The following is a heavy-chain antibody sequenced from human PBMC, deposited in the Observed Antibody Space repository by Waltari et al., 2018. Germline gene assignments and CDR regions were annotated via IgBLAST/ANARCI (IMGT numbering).Heavy chain of an antibody. CDR1: GSTFPNAW. Sequence: EVQLVESVGGLVKPGDSLSLSCVASGSTFPNAWINWVRQAPGKGLEWVGRLKSKAEGGTTDYAAPVKGRFAISRDDSKDTAYLQMNSLKTEDTAMYFCTTEGGRTWPMYWGQGTLVTVSS. D-gene: IGHD2-2*01. J-gene: IGHJ4*02. CDR3: TTEGGRTWPMY. V-gene: IGHV3-15*01. CDR2: LKSKAEGGTT.